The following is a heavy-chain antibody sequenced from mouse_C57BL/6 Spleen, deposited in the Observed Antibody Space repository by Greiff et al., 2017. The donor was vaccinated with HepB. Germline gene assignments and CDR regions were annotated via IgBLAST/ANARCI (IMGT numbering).Heavy chain of an antibody. D-gene: IGHD1-1*01. CDR1: GFNIKNTY. V-gene: IGHV14-3*01. Sequence: EVQLVESVAELVRPGASVKLSCTASGFNIKNTYMHWVKQRPEQGLEWIGRIDPANGNTKYAPKFQGKATITADTSSNTAYLQLSSLTSEDTAIYYCARWTVVAHWYFDVWGTGTTVTVSS. CDR2: IDPANGNT. J-gene: IGHJ1*03. CDR3: ARWTVVAHWYFDV.